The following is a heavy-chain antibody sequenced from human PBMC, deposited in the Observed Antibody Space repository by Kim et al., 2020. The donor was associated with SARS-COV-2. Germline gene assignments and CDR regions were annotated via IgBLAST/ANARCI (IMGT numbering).Heavy chain of an antibody. D-gene: IGHD3-16*01. CDR1: GHFFTRDS. V-gene: IGHV1-3*01. Sequence: ASVKVSCKTSGHFFTRDSIHWVRQAPGQGLEWMGGIDCGNGNTIYSQKFQGRVTFTTDTSASTAYMELSFLRSEDSAVYYCLGGFYFDYCGQRTLVTISS. CDR3: LGGFYFDY. J-gene: IGHJ4*02. CDR2: IDCGNGNT.